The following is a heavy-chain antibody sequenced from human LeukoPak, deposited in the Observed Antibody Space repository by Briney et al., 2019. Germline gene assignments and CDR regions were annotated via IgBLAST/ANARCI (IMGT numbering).Heavy chain of an antibody. V-gene: IGHV6-1*01. D-gene: IGHD6-13*01. CDR1: GDSVSSNSAT. CDR3: VRVIATTGYFDY. CDR2: TYYRSKWHN. Sequence: SQTLSLTCAISGDSVSSNSATWNWIRQSPSRGLEWLGRTYYRSKWHNDYAVSVKSRITFTPDTSKNQFSLQLNSVITEDTAVYYCVRVIATTGYFDYWGQGTLATVSS. J-gene: IGHJ4*02.